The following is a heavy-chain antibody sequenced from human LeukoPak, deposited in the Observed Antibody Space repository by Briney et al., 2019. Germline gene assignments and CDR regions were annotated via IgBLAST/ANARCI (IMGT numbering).Heavy chain of an antibody. CDR2: IRSTANGYAT. CDR1: GFAFSSYG. CDR3: TGNYYGSGSYADFDY. J-gene: IGHJ4*02. V-gene: IGHV3-73*01. Sequence: GGSLRLSCAASGFAFSSYGMHWVRQASGKGLEWVGRIRSTANGYATAYAASVKGRFTISRDDSKNTAYLQMDSLKTEDTAVYYCTGNYYGSGSYADFDYWGQGTLVTVSS. D-gene: IGHD3-10*01.